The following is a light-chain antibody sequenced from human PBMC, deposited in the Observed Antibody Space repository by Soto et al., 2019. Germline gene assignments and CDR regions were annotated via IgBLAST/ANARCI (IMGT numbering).Light chain of an antibody. V-gene: IGKV3-11*01. CDR2: DAS. CDR1: RSVSSY. J-gene: IGKJ4*01. Sequence: EIVLTQSPATLSLSPGERAALSCRASRSVSSYLAWYQHKPGQAPRLLIYDASNRATGIPARFSGSGSGTDFTLTISSLEPEDFAVYYCQQRSDWPLTFGGGTNVDIK. CDR3: QQRSDWPLT.